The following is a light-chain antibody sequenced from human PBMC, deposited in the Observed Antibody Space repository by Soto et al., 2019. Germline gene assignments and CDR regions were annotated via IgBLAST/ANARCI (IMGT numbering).Light chain of an antibody. CDR2: VAS. CDR1: QSVSRT. J-gene: IGKJ1*01. Sequence: EVVLTQSPATLSLSPGERANLSCRTSQSVSRTLAWYQQKSGQAPRLLIYVASNRATGIPTRFSGSGSGTDFPHTSSSLEPEDFAVYFCKQRYICPQTFGQGTKVEIK. V-gene: IGKV3-11*01. CDR3: KQRYICPQT.